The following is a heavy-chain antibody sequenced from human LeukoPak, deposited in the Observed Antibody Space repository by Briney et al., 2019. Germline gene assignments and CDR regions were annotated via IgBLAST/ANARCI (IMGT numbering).Heavy chain of an antibody. CDR1: GGSINSGDYY. Sequence: SSETLSLTCTVSGGSINSGDYYWSWIRQPPGKGLEWIGYIFHSGSTYYNPSLKSRVSISVHTSKNQFSLKLSSVTAADTAVYYCARDRYFIGFDYWGQGTLVTVSS. V-gene: IGHV4-30-4*08. CDR2: IFHSGST. CDR3: ARDRYFIGFDY. J-gene: IGHJ4*02. D-gene: IGHD3-9*01.